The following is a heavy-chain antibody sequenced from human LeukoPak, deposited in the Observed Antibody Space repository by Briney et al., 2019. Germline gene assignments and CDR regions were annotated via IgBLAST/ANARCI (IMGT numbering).Heavy chain of an antibody. CDR3: AREGPPGYSSSWYGFDY. CDR2: TYYRTKWYN. Sequence: SQTLSLTCAISGDSVSSNSAAWNWIRQSPSRGLEWLGRTYYRTKWYNDYAVSVKSRITINPDKSKNQFSLQLSSVTAADTAVYYCAREGPPGYSSSWYGFDYWGQGTLVTVSS. J-gene: IGHJ4*02. CDR1: GDSVSSNSAA. D-gene: IGHD6-13*01. V-gene: IGHV6-1*01.